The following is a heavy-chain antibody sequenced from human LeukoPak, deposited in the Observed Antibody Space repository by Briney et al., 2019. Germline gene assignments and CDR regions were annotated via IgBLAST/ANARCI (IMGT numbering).Heavy chain of an antibody. CDR1: GGSFSGYY. CDR2: INHSGST. V-gene: IGHV4-34*01. Sequence: SETLSLTCAVYGGSFSGYYWSWIRQPPGKRLEWIGEINHSGSTNYNPSLKSRVTISVDTSKNQFSLKLSSVTAADTAVYYCARGPRRVMIVVVITTPFDYWGQGTLVTVSS. D-gene: IGHD3-22*01. J-gene: IGHJ4*02. CDR3: ARGPRRVMIVVVITTPFDY.